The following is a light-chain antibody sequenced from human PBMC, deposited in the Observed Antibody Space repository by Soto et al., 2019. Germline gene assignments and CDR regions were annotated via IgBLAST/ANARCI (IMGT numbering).Light chain of an antibody. J-gene: IGKJ4*01. CDR1: QSVSSD. CDR2: DAS. CDR3: QQYNKWPLT. Sequence: EIVMTQSPATLSVSPGERATLSCRASQSVSSDLVWYQQKPGQAPRLPIYDASTRATGIPARFSDSGSGTEFTLTISSLQSEDFVVYYCQQYNKWPLTFGGGTKVDIK. V-gene: IGKV3-15*01.